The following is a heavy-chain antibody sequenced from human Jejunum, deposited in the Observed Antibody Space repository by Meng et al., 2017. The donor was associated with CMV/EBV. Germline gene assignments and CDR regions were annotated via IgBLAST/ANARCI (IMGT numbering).Heavy chain of an antibody. CDR2: INGVGTGK. V-gene: IGHV3-74*01. CDR1: GFTVSDDW. CDR3: ARVFKGGNYFDY. D-gene: IGHD1-26*01. J-gene: IGHJ4*02. Sequence: SGFTVSDDWMPGVRQAPGKGLVGVSRINGVGTGKTYADSVKGRFTIARDNAKNTLYLKMASLRAEDTAVYYCARVFKGGNYFDYWGQGTQVTVSS.